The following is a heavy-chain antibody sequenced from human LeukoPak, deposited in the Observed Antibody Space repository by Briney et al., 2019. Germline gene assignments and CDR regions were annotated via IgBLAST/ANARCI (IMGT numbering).Heavy chain of an antibody. D-gene: IGHD3-22*01. Sequence: ASVKVSCKASGYTFTSYDINWVRQATGQGLEWMGWMNPNSGNTGYAQKFQGRVTMTRNTSISTAYMELSSLRSEDTAVYYCATDRPYYYDSSGYKTPNFDYWGQGTLVTVSS. J-gene: IGHJ4*02. V-gene: IGHV1-8*01. CDR2: MNPNSGNT. CDR3: ATDRPYYYDSSGYKTPNFDY. CDR1: GYTFTSYD.